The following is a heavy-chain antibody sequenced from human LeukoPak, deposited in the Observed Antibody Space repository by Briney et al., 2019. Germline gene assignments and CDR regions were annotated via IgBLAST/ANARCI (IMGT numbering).Heavy chain of an antibody. V-gene: IGHV5-51*01. CDR3: ARLNAYNYGFDY. Sequence: GESLKISCKNSGYSFISYNIVWVRQMPGKGVEWMGIIYPGDSGTTYSPSFQGLVTISADKSISTAYLQWSSLKASDTAMYYCARLNAYNYGFDYWGQGTLVTVSS. J-gene: IGHJ4*02. CDR2: IYPGDSGT. D-gene: IGHD5-24*01. CDR1: GYSFISYN.